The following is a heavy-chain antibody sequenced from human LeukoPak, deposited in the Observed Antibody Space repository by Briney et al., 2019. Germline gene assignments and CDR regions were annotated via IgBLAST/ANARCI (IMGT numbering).Heavy chain of an antibody. D-gene: IGHD6-13*01. V-gene: IGHV4-59*08. Sequence: SETLSPTCTVSGGSIRNFYWSWIRQPPGKGLEWIGYVSDSGIISYHPSLKSRVTILIYTSKNQFSLKLTSVTAADTAVYYCARLRSWQLGVDYWGQGTLVTVSS. CDR3: ARLRSWQLGVDY. CDR2: VSDSGII. J-gene: IGHJ4*02. CDR1: GGSIRNFY.